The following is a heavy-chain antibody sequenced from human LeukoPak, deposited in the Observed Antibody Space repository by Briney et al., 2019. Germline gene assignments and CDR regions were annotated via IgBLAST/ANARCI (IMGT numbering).Heavy chain of an antibody. V-gene: IGHV4-4*02. CDR1: GGSFSSSNW. CDR3: ARDRGYTYGHPFDY. J-gene: IGHJ4*02. Sequence: SGTLSLTCAVSGGSFSSSNWWSWVRQPPGKGLEWIGEIYHSGSTNYNPSLKSRVTMSVDKSKNQLSLKLSSVTAADTAVYYCARDRGYTYGHPFDYWGQGTLVTVSS. CDR2: IYHSGST. D-gene: IGHD5-18*01.